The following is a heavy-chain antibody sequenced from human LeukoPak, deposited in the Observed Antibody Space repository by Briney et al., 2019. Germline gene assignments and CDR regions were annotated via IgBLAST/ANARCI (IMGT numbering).Heavy chain of an antibody. V-gene: IGHV3-23*01. Sequence: ETLSLTCTVSGGSISSYYWSWIRQPPGKGLEWVSAISGSGGSTYYADSVQGRFTISRDNSKNTLYLQMNSLRPEDTAIYYCAKLFESGTYNNFFHYWGQGTLVTVFS. J-gene: IGHJ4*02. CDR1: GGSISSYY. CDR3: AKLFESGTYNNFFHY. D-gene: IGHD3-10*01. CDR2: ISGSGGST.